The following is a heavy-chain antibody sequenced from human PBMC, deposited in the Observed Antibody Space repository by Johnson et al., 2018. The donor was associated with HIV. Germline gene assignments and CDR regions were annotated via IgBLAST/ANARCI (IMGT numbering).Heavy chain of an antibody. D-gene: IGHD2-15*01. CDR1: GFTFSNAW. V-gene: IGHV3-66*01. J-gene: IGHJ3*02. CDR3: ARDLGSLEDAFDI. Sequence: VQLVESGGGVVQPGRSLRLSCAASGFTFSNAWMSWIRQAPGKGLEWVSVIYRAGSTYYADSVKDRFTIYRDISKNTIYLQMNSLRAEDTAVYYCARDLGSLEDAFDIWGQGTMVTVSS. CDR2: IYRAGST.